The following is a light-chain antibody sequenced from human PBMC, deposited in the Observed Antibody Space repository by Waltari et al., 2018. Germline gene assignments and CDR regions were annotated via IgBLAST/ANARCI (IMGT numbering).Light chain of an antibody. CDR3: QAWDSSTYHVV. CDR2: QDT. CDR1: KLGDKY. Sequence: SYELTQPPSVSVSPGQTASITCSGDKLGDKYACWYQQKPGQSPVVVLYQDTKRPSGIPERFSGSNSGNTATLTISGTQAMDGADYYCQAWDSSTYHVVFGGGTKLTVL. J-gene: IGLJ2*01. V-gene: IGLV3-1*01.